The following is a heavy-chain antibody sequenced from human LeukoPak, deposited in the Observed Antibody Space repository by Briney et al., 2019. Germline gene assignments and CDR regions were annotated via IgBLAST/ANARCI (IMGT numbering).Heavy chain of an antibody. Sequence: PSETLSLTCTVSGGSISSYYWSWIRQPPGKGLEWIGYIYYSGSINYNPSLKSRVTISVDTSKNQFSLKLSSVTAADTAVYYCARAFDVGITMIPNYFDYWGQGTLVTVSS. D-gene: IGHD3-22*01. J-gene: IGHJ4*02. CDR3: ARAFDVGITMIPNYFDY. V-gene: IGHV4-59*01. CDR1: GGSISSYY. CDR2: IYYSGSI.